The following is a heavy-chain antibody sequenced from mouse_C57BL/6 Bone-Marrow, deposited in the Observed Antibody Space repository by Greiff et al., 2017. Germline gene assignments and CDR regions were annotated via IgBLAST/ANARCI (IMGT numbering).Heavy chain of an antibody. CDR3: TPNWAFAY. D-gene: IGHD4-1*01. J-gene: IGHJ3*01. CDR1: GFNIKDDY. Sequence: EVKLMESGAELVRPGASVKLSCTASGFNIKDDYMHWVKQRPEQGLEWIGWIDPENGDTEYASKFQGKATITADTSSNTAYLQLSSLTSEDTAVYYCTPNWAFAYWGQGTLVTVSA. CDR2: IDPENGDT. V-gene: IGHV14-4*01.